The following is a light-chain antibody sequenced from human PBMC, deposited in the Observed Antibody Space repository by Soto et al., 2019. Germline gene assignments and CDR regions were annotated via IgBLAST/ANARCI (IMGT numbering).Light chain of an antibody. V-gene: IGKV1-5*03. Sequence: DIQVTQTLSTLSASVGDRVTITCRASQSISSWLAWYQQKPGKAPKLLIYKASSLESGVPSRFSGSGSGTEFTLTIDSLQPDDIATYYCQQYGAHWTFGQGTKVE. J-gene: IGKJ1*01. CDR3: QQYGAHWT. CDR2: KAS. CDR1: QSISSW.